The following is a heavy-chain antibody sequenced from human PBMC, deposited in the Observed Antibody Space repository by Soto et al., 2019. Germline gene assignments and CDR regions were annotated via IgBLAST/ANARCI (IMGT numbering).Heavy chain of an antibody. CDR1: GFTFSSYG. Sequence: QVELVESGGGMVQPGRSLRLSCAASGFTFSSYGMHWVRQAPGKGLEWVAVISYDGSNKYYADSVKGRFTISRDNSKNTLYLQMNNLRAEDTAVYYCAPWFGAFDYWGQGTLVTVSS. CDR2: ISYDGSNK. J-gene: IGHJ4*02. CDR3: APWFGAFDY. D-gene: IGHD3-10*01. V-gene: IGHV3-30*03.